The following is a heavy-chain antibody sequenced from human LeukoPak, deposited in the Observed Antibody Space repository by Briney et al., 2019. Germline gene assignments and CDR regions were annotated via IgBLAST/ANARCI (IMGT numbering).Heavy chain of an antibody. CDR3: ARGNTTDFDY. V-gene: IGHV4-30-2*01. Sequence: KPSQTLSLTCAVSGGSISSGGYSWRWIRQPPGKGLEWIGYIYHSGSTYYNPSLKSRVTISVDRSKNQFSLKLSSVTAADTAVYYCARGNTTDFDYWGQGTLVTVSS. CDR1: GGSISSGGYS. J-gene: IGHJ4*02. D-gene: IGHD1-26*01. CDR2: IYHSGST.